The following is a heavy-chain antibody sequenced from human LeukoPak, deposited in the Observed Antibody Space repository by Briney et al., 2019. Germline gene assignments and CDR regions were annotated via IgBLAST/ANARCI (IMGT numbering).Heavy chain of an antibody. J-gene: IGHJ5*02. Sequence: PGGSLRLSSAASGFTFSAYAMSWVRLAPGKGLEWVSSISDSGKYIFYADSVKGRFTISRDNVWHSQYLQMDSLRAEDTGVYYCGRTSLLVPRGLSDLWRQGTRFTVPS. D-gene: IGHD2/OR15-2a*01. CDR3: GRTSLLVPRGLSDL. CDR1: GFTFSAYA. V-gene: IGHV3-21*01. CDR2: ISDSGKYI.